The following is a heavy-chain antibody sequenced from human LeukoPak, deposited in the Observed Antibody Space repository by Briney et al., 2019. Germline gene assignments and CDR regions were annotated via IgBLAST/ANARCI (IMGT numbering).Heavy chain of an antibody. CDR3: ARVDLYWDSSGYSQAANDY. V-gene: IGHV1-18*01. CDR1: GYTFTSYD. Sequence: GASVKVSCKASGYTFTSYDINWVRQATGQGLEWMGWVSAYNGATKYAQKFQGRVTMATDTPTTTAYMELRNLRSDDTAVYYCARVDLYWDSSGYSQAANDYWGQGTLVTVSS. CDR2: VSAYNGAT. D-gene: IGHD3-22*01. J-gene: IGHJ4*02.